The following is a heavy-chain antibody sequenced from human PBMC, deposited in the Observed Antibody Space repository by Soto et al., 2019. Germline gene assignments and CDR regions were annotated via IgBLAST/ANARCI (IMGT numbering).Heavy chain of an antibody. CDR1: GFTFSSYW. D-gene: IGHD2-15*01. J-gene: IGHJ4*02. CDR3: AKDVVFWP. CDR2: INSDGSST. Sequence: PGGSLRLSCAASGFTFSSYWMHWVRQAPGKGLVWVSHINSDGSSTTYADSVKGRFTISRDNSKNTPYLQMNSLRPEDTAVYHCAKDVVFWPWGQGTLVTVSS. V-gene: IGHV3-74*01.